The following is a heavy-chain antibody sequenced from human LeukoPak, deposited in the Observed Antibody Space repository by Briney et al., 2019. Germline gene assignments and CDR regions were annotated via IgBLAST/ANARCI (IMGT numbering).Heavy chain of an antibody. D-gene: IGHD2/OR15-2a*01. CDR1: GNSXTVYY. J-gene: IGHJ6*02. CDR3: ARVSGSDYYGLDV. V-gene: IGHV1-2*02. CDR2: INPNSGDT. Sequence: ASVKVSCKASGNSXTVYYINWVRQAPGQGLEWMGWINPNSGDTKYAQKFQGRVTMTRGTSINTVYMELSRLISDDTAVYYCARVSGSDYYGLDVWGQGTTVTVSS.